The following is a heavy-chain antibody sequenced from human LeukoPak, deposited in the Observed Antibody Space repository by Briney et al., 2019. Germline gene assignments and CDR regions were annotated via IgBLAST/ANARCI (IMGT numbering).Heavy chain of an antibody. D-gene: IGHD3-10*01. CDR2: IIPIFGTA. CDR3: ARTYYYGSGSYSRRPNWFDP. CDR1: GGTFSSYA. V-gene: IGHV1-69*13. J-gene: IGHJ5*02. Sequence: SVKVSCKASGGTFSSYAISWVRQAPGQGLEWMGGIIPIFGTANYAQKFQGRVTITADESTSTAYMELSSLRSEDTAVYYCARTYYYGSGSYSRRPNWFDPWGQGTLVTVTS.